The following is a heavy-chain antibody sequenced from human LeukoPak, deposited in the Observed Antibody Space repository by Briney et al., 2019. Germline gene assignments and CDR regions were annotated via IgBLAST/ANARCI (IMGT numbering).Heavy chain of an antibody. CDR1: GYTFTGYY. V-gene: IGHV1-2*02. CDR3: ARDMGIAAAGTEWFDP. Sequence: ASVRVSCKASGYTFTGYYMHWVRQAPGRGLEWMGWINPNSGGTNYAQKFQGRVTMTRDTSISTAYMELSRLRSDDTAVYYCARDMGIAAAGTEWFDPWGQGTLVTVSS. D-gene: IGHD6-13*01. CDR2: INPNSGGT. J-gene: IGHJ5*02.